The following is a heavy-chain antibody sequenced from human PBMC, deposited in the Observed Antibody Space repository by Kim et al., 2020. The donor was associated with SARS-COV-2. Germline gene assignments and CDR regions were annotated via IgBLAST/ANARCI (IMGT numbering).Heavy chain of an antibody. CDR2: FDPEDGET. CDR3: ATAPAVVVVAATPDYYYGMDV. Sequence: SVKVSCKVSGYTLTELSMHWVRQAPGKGLEWMGGFDPEDGETIYAQKFQGRVTMTEDTSTDTAYMELSSLRSEDTAVYYCATAPAVVVVAATPDYYYGMDVWGQGTTVTVSS. CDR1: GYTLTELS. V-gene: IGHV1-24*01. J-gene: IGHJ6*02. D-gene: IGHD2-15*01.